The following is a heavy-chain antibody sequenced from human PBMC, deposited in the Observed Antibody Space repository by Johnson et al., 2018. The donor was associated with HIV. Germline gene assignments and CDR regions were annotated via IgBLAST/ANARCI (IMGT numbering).Heavy chain of an antibody. Sequence: QVQLVESGGGLVKPGGSLRLSCKASGFTFSDYFMSWIRQAPGKGLECISYISSSGSSIYYTDSLKGRFTISRDNSKNTLYLQMNSLSAEDTAVYYCARDLRGFFYYDSSDAFDIWGQGTMVTVSS. V-gene: IGHV3-11*04. CDR1: GFTFSDYF. D-gene: IGHD3-22*01. J-gene: IGHJ3*02. CDR2: ISSSGSSI. CDR3: ARDLRGFFYYDSSDAFDI.